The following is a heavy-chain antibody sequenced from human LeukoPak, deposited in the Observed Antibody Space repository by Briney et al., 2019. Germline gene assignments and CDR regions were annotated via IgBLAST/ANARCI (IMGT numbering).Heavy chain of an antibody. CDR2: VRGSGSDT. Sequence: GGSLRLSCAASGFTFSTYAMSWVRQAPGKGLEWVSAVRGSGSDTYYADSVKGRFTISRDNSKNTLHLQMNSLRAEDTAIYYCAKTSGVNSAYDSPFDYWGQGTLVTVSS. CDR1: GFTFSTYA. CDR3: AKTSGVNSAYDSPFDY. D-gene: IGHD5-12*01. J-gene: IGHJ4*02. V-gene: IGHV3-23*01.